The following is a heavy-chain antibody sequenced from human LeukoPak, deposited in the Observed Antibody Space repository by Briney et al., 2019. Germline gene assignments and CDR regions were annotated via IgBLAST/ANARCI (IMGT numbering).Heavy chain of an antibody. CDR3: AKLLRVVAATRFDY. Sequence: GGSLRLSCAASASGFTFSSYAMSWVRQAPGKGLEWVSVISGSGGSTYYADSVKGRFTISRDNSKNTLYLQMNSLRAEDTAVYYCAKLLRVVAATRFDYWGQGTLVTVSS. D-gene: IGHD2-15*01. J-gene: IGHJ4*02. CDR1: GFTFSSYA. V-gene: IGHV3-23*01. CDR2: ISGSGGST.